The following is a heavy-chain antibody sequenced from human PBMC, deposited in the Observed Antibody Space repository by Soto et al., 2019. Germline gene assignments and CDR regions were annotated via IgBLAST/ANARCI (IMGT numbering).Heavy chain of an antibody. J-gene: IGHJ4*02. Sequence: PSGTLSLPCAVSGGSMRSGDYSWSWIRQPPGKGLEWIGYIYYSGNTYYNPSLKSRVTISVDRSKNQFSLKLSSVTAAETAVYYCAREAENHYGSGSLFYYWVQGMLVTVSS. D-gene: IGHD3-10*01. CDR2: IYYSGNT. CDR3: AREAENHYGSGSLFYY. CDR1: GGSMRSGDYS. V-gene: IGHV4-30-2*01.